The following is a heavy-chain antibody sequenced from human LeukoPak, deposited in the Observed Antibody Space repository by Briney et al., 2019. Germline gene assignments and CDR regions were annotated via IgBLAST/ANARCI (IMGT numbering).Heavy chain of an antibody. CDR1: GFTFSSYW. V-gene: IGHV3-74*01. CDR3: AKSRWEAYAVRAFDI. Sequence: PGGSLRLSCAASGFTFSSYWMHWVRQAPGKGLVWVSRINTDGSSTCYADSVKGRFTISRDNSKNALYLQMNSLRAEDTAVYYCAKSRWEAYAVRAFDIWGQGTMVTVSS. D-gene: IGHD1-26*01. J-gene: IGHJ3*02. CDR2: INTDGSST.